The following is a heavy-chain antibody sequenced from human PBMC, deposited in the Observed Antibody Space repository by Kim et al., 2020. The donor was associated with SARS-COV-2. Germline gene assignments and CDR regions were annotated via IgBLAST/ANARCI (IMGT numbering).Heavy chain of an antibody. CDR3: ARGYSSSWYWAFDI. Sequence: YPGSVKGRFTITRENAKNSLYLQMNSLRAGDTAMYYCARGYSSSWYWAFDIWGQGTMVTVSS. V-gene: IGHV3-13*01. D-gene: IGHD6-13*01. J-gene: IGHJ3*02.